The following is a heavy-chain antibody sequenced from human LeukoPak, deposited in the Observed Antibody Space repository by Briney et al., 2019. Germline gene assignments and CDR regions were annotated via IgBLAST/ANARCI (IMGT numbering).Heavy chain of an antibody. V-gene: IGHV4-4*07. CDR1: GTSIYSYH. CDR3: ARDPYGVEEENYFDY. J-gene: IGHJ4*02. CDR2: IYSSGNT. D-gene: IGHD4-17*01. Sequence: SETLSLTCTVSGTSIYSYHWSWIRQPAGKGLEWIGRIYSSGNTNYNPSLKSRVTMSVDTSENQFSLKVTSVTAADTAVYYCARDPYGVEEENYFDYWGQGTLVTVSS.